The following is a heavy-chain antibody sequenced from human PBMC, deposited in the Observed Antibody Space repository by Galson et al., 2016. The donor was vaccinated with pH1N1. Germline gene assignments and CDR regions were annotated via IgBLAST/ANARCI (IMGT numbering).Heavy chain of an antibody. CDR1: RDTFSSYV. V-gene: IGHV1-69*06. CDR2: IIPIFDTS. D-gene: IGHD2-2*01. Sequence: SVKVSCKASRDTFSSYVLNWVRQAPGHGLEWMGGIIPIFDTSNYAQKFQGRVTITADKSTSTAYMELNSLRSEDTAMYYCARNMHLYCSSASCRVYYFDSWGQGPLVTVSS. CDR3: ARNMHLYCSSASCRVYYFDS. J-gene: IGHJ4*02.